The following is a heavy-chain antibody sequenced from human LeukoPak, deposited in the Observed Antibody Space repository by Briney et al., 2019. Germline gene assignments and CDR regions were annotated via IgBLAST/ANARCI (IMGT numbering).Heavy chain of an antibody. D-gene: IGHD2-2*01. V-gene: IGHV3-21*01. CDR1: RFTFSSYS. CDR2: ISSSSSYI. Sequence: GGSLRLSCAASRFTFSSYSMNWVRQAPGKGLEWVSSISSSSSYIYYADSVKGRFTISRDNAKNSLYLQMNSLRAEDTAVYYCAREEEEYQLLGNWFDPWGQGTLVTVSS. J-gene: IGHJ5*02. CDR3: AREEEEYQLLGNWFDP.